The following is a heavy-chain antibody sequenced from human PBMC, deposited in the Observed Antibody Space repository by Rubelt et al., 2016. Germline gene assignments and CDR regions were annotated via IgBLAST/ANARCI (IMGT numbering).Heavy chain of an antibody. D-gene: IGHD1-26*01. Sequence: QVQLPQWGAGLLKPSETLSLTCAVYGGSFSGYYWSWIRQPPGKGLEWIGEINHSGSTNYNPSLKSRVTISVDQSKNQFSLKLSSVTAADTAVYYCARRRRYSGSSYWYFDLWGRGTLVTVSS. V-gene: IGHV4-34*01. J-gene: IGHJ2*01. CDR2: INHSGST. CDR3: ARRRRYSGSSYWYFDL. CDR1: GGSFSGYY.